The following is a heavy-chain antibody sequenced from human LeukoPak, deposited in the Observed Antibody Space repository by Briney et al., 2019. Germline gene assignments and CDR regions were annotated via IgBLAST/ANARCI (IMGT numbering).Heavy chain of an antibody. V-gene: IGHV4-34*01. J-gene: IGHJ6*03. CDR2: INHSGST. Sequence: SETLSLTCAVYGGSFSGYYWSWIRQPPGKGLEWVGEINHSGSTNYNPSLKSRVTIPVDTSKNQFSLKLSSVTAADTAVYYCARGIAAAGNYYYYYMDVWGKGTTVTISS. CDR1: GGSFSGYY. D-gene: IGHD6-13*01. CDR3: ARGIAAAGNYYYYYMDV.